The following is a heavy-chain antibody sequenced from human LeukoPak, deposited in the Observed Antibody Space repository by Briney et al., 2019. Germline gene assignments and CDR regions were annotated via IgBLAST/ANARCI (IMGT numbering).Heavy chain of an antibody. CDR3: ARAGGGYWFDP. Sequence: PGGSLRLSGAVSGFTFSSYEMNWVRQAPGKGLEWVSYISTSGHTTYYTDSVKGRFTISRDNAKNSLFLQMNSLRAEDTAVYYCARAGGGYWFDPWGQGTLVTVSS. V-gene: IGHV3-48*03. D-gene: IGHD2-15*01. J-gene: IGHJ5*02. CDR2: ISTSGHTT. CDR1: GFTFSSYE.